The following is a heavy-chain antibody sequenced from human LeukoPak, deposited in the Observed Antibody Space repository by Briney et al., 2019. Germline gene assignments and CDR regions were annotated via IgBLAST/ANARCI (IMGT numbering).Heavy chain of an antibody. CDR3: ARGRYCSGGSCYLPFQRHYYYMDV. Sequence: GASVKVSCKASGYTFTGYYMHWVRQAPGQGLEWMGWINPNSGGTNYAQKFQGRVTMTRDTSISTAYMELSSLRSEDTAVYYCARGRYCSGGSCYLPFQRHYYYMDVWGKGTTVTVSS. V-gene: IGHV1-2*02. CDR2: INPNSGGT. D-gene: IGHD2-15*01. CDR1: GYTFTGYY. J-gene: IGHJ6*03.